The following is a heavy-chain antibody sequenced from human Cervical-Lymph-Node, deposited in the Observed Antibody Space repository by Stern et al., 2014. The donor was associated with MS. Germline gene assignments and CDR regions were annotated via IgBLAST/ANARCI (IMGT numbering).Heavy chain of an antibody. CDR1: GDSVSSDSAT. CDR2: TYYRSKWYN. D-gene: IGHD1-1*01. CDR3: TRAYGTGKGDFDH. Sequence: QVQLQQSGPGLVKPSQTLSLSCAISGDSVSSDSATWNWIRQSPSRGLELLGRTYYRSKWYNDYAVSVKSRITFNPDTSKNQFSLQLNSVTPEDAAIYYCTRAYGTGKGDFDHWGQGTLVTVSS. V-gene: IGHV6-1*01. J-gene: IGHJ4*02.